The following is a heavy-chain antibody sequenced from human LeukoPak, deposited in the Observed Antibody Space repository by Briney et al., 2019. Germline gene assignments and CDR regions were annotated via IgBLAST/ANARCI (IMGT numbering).Heavy chain of an antibody. CDR3: AGGKYISGWTVCS. D-gene: IGHD6-25*01. V-gene: IGHV3-7*01. CDR1: GFTFSNAW. CDR2: IKEEGSDK. J-gene: IGHJ5*01. Sequence: GGSQSLSCAASGFTFSNAWMSCARHARGRGLECLANIKEEGSDKYYVDCVKGRFPISRENANNSMYLQMNSLRGEDTAVYYCAGGKYISGWTVCSWG.